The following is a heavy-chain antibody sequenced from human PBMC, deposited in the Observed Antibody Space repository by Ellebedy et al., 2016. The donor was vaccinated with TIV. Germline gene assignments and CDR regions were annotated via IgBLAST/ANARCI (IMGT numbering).Heavy chain of an antibody. CDR1: GFTFSSYS. V-gene: IGHV3-48*04. CDR3: AKREYPYYMDV. Sequence: GGSLRLXCAASGFTFSSYSMNWVRQAPGKGLEWVSYISSSSSTIYYADSVKGRFTISRDNAKNSLYLQMNSLRAEDTAVYYCAKREYPYYMDVWGKGTTVTVSS. D-gene: IGHD2-2*01. CDR2: ISSSSSTI. J-gene: IGHJ6*03.